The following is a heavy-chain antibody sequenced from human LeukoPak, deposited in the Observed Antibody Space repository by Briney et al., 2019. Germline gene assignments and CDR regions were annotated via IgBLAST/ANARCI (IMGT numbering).Heavy chain of an antibody. CDR2: IYHSGST. CDR1: GYSISSGYY. V-gene: IGHV4-38-2*02. Sequence: SETLSLTCTVSGYSISSGYYWGWIRQPPGKRLEWIGSIYHSGSTYYNPSLKSRVTISVDTSKNQFSLKLSSVTAADTAVYYCARDRLGYSYGYYFDYWGQGTLVTVSS. J-gene: IGHJ4*02. D-gene: IGHD5-18*01. CDR3: ARDRLGYSYGYYFDY.